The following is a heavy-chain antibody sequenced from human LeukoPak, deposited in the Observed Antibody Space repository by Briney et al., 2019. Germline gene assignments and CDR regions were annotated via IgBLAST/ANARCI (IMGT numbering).Heavy chain of an antibody. V-gene: IGHV3-53*01. J-gene: IGHJ4*02. CDR3: ARADGTGGPYDY. D-gene: IGHD3/OR15-3a*01. Sequence: PGGSLRLSCAVSGFTVSSNYMSWVRQAPGKELEGVSVIYSGGSTHYADSMKGRFTISRDNSKNTLFLQMNSLRAEDTAVYYCARADGTGGPYDYWGQGTLVTVSS. CDR1: GFTVSSNY. CDR2: IYSGGST.